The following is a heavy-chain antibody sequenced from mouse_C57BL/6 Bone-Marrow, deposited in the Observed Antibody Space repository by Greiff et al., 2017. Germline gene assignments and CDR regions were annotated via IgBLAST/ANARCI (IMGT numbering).Heavy chain of an antibody. CDR2: IYPSDSET. J-gene: IGHJ2*01. CDR3: ARGEPFDY. Sequence: QVQLQQPGAELVRPGSSVKLSCKASGYTFTSYWMDWVKQRPGQGLEWIGNIYPSDSETHYNQKFTDKATLTVDKSSSTAYMQLSSLTSEDSAVYYCARGEPFDYWGQGTTLTVSS. V-gene: IGHV1-61*01. CDR1: GYTFTSYW.